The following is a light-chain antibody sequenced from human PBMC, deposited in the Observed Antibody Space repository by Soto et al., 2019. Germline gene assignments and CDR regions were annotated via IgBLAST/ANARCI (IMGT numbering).Light chain of an antibody. J-gene: IGKJ4*01. CDR2: AAS. CDR3: QQLKSYPLT. V-gene: IGKV1-9*01. Sequence: DIPLTQSPSFLSASVGDRVTITCRATQGISTYLAWYQQKPGKAPKLLIYAASTLQSGVPSRFSGSGSGTEFTLTISSPQPEDFATYYCQQLKSYPLTFGGGTKVEIK. CDR1: QGISTY.